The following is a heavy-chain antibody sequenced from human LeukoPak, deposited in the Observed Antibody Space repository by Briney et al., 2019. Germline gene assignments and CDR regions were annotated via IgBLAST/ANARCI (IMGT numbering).Heavy chain of an antibody. CDR2: ISWNSGSI. J-gene: IGHJ4*02. D-gene: IGHD1-26*01. CDR3: AKGESGSYQYYFDY. Sequence: GGSLRLSCAASGFTFDDYAMHWVRQAPGKGLEWVSGISWNSGSIGYADSVKGRFTISRDNAENSLYLQMNSLRAEDMALYYCAKGESGSYQYYFDYWGQGTLVTVSS. V-gene: IGHV3-9*03. CDR1: GFTFDDYA.